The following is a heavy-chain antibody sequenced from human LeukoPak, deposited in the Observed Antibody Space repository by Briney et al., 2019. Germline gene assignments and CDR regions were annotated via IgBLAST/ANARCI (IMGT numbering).Heavy chain of an antibody. V-gene: IGHV3-15*04. CDR3: VWSSTWNKRFYLDQ. D-gene: IGHD6-6*01. CDR1: GFTFNVAW. CDR2: SAATPDGPIT. J-gene: IGHJ4*02. Sequence: GGSLRLSCAASGFTFNVAWMSWVRQTPGKGLQWVARSAATPDGPITEYATPVRGRFTISRDDSRNMVYLQMRSLRTDDTATYYCVWSSTWNKRFYLDQWGQGTLVTVSS.